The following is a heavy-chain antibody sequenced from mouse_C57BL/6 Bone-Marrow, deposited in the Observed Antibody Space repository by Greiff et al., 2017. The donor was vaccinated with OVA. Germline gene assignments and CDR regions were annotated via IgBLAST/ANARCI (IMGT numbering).Heavy chain of an antibody. CDR1: GFSFNTYA. Sequence: EVQLVESGGGLVQPKGSLKLSCAASGFSFNTYAMNWVRQAPGKGLEWVARIRSKSNNYASYYADSVKDRFTISRDDSESMLYLQMNNSKTEDTAMYYCVRQGTYWYFDVWGTGTTVTVSS. J-gene: IGHJ1*03. CDR2: IRSKSNNYAS. CDR3: VRQGTYWYFDV. V-gene: IGHV10-1*01. D-gene: IGHD2-14*01.